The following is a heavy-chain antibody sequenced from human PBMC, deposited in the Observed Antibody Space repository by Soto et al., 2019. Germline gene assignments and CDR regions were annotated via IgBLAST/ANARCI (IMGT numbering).Heavy chain of an antibody. CDR2: ISGSGGST. J-gene: IGHJ4*02. V-gene: IGHV3-23*01. CDR3: AKDQGSSWYEIDY. Sequence: PGGSLRLSCAASGFTFSNYAVTWVRRAPGKGLEWVSTISGSGGSTCYADSVKGRFTISRDNSKNTLYLQMNSLRAEDTAVYYCAKDQGSSWYEIDYWGQGTLVTVSS. CDR1: GFTFSNYA. D-gene: IGHD6-13*01.